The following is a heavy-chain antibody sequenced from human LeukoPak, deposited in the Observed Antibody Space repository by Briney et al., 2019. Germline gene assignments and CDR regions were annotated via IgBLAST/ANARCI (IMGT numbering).Heavy chain of an antibody. Sequence: GGSLRLSCAASRFTFGSYWMSWVRQAPGKGLEWVANIKQDGSEKYYVDSVKGRFTISRDNAKNSLYLQMNSLRVEDTAVYYCARAVTTGVIIDYWGQGTLVTVSS. CDR2: IKQDGSEK. CDR3: ARAVTTGVIIDY. J-gene: IGHJ4*02. D-gene: IGHD4-17*01. V-gene: IGHV3-7*01. CDR1: RFTFGSYW.